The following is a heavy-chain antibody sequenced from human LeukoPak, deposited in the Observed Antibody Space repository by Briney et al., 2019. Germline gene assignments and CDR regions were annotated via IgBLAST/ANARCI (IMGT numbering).Heavy chain of an antibody. CDR1: GGSISSGGYY. CDR2: IYYSGST. D-gene: IGHD5-18*01. V-gene: IGHV4-31*03. Sequence: SETLSLTCTVSGGSISSGGYYWSWIRQHPGKGLEWIGYIYYSGSTYYNPSLKSRVPISVDTSKNQFSLKLSSVTAADTAVYYCARGVDTAMAYYFDYWGQGTLVTVSS. CDR3: ARGVDTAMAYYFDY. J-gene: IGHJ4*02.